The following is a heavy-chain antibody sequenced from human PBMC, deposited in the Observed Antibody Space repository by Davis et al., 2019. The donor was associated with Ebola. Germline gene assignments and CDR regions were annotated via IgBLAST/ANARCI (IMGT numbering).Heavy chain of an antibody. J-gene: IGHJ5*02. CDR1: GFTFSSYG. Sequence: GESLKISCAASGFTFSSYGMHWVRQAPGKGLEWVAVIWYDGSNKYYADSVKGRFTISRDNSKNTLYLQMNSLRAEDTAVYYCARDQESSSWFNWFDPWGQGTLVTVSS. CDR3: ARDQESSSWFNWFDP. V-gene: IGHV3-33*01. CDR2: IWYDGSNK. D-gene: IGHD6-13*01.